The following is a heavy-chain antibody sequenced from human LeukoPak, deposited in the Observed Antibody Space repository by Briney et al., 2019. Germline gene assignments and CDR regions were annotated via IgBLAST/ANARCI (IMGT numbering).Heavy chain of an antibody. CDR1: GFTVSSNY. CDR2: IYSGGST. V-gene: IGHV3-53*01. CDR3: AKDDCSSTSCYRVRSPTFDY. D-gene: IGHD2-2*01. J-gene: IGHJ4*02. Sequence: GGSLRLSCAASGFTVSSNYMSWVRQAPGKGLEWVSIIYSGGSTYYADSVKGRFTISRDNSKNTLYLQMNSLRAEDTAVYYCAKDDCSSTSCYRVRSPTFDYWGQGTLVTVSS.